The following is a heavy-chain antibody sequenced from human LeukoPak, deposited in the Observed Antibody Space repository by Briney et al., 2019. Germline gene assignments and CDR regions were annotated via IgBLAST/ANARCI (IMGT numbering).Heavy chain of an antibody. CDR2: INPSGGTT. Sequence: ASVKVSCKASGYIFTSYAMHWVRRAPGQGLEWMGIINPSGGTTNYAQKFQGRVTMTRDTSTSTVYMELSSLRSEDTAVYYCARDFREVSSGWSGNLDYWGQGTLVTVSS. CDR3: ARDFREVSSGWSGNLDY. CDR1: GYIFTSYA. J-gene: IGHJ4*02. V-gene: IGHV1-46*01. D-gene: IGHD6-19*01.